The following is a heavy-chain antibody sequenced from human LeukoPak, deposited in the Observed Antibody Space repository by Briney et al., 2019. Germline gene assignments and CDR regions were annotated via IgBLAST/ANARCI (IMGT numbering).Heavy chain of an antibody. CDR1: GFTFSSYW. J-gene: IGHJ5*02. CDR3: ARAPWWYDLPGWFDP. Sequence: GGSLRLSCAASGFTFSSYWMSWVRQAPGKGLEWVANIKQDGSEKYYVDSVKGRFTISRDNAKNSLYLQMNSLRAEDTAVYYCARAPWWYDLPGWFDPWGQGTLVTVSS. V-gene: IGHV3-7*01. CDR2: IKQDGSEK. D-gene: IGHD2-15*01.